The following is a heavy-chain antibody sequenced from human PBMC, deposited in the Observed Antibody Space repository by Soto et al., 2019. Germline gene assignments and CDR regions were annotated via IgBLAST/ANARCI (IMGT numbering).Heavy chain of an antibody. CDR1: GFTFSSYG. CDR3: ARDAIYLPQGWFDP. V-gene: IGHV3-33*01. CDR2: IWYDGSNK. Sequence: QVQLVESGGGVVQPGRSLRLSCAASGFTFSSYGMHWVRQAPGKGLEWVAVIWYDGSNKYYADSVKGRFTISRDNSKNTLYLHMNSPIAEDKAVYYCARDAIYLPQGWFDPWGRGTLVAVS. J-gene: IGHJ5*02.